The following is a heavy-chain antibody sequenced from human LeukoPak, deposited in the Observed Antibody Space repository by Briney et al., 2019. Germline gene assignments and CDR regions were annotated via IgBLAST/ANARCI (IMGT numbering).Heavy chain of an antibody. CDR3: ARDDILTGQPWNY. D-gene: IGHD3-9*01. CDR2: ISSSSSYI. J-gene: IGHJ4*02. CDR1: GFTFSSYS. V-gene: IGHV3-21*01. Sequence: GGSLRLSCAASGFTFSSYSMNWVRQAPGKGLKWVSSISSSSSYIYYADSVKGRFTISRDNAKNSLYLQMNSLRAEDTAVYYCARDDILTGQPWNYWGQGTLVTVSS.